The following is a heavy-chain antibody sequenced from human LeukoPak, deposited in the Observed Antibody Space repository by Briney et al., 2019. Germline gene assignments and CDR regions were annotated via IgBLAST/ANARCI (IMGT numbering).Heavy chain of an antibody. V-gene: IGHV3-64D*09. J-gene: IGHJ4*02. CDR2: ITSNGGST. Sequence: GGSLRLSCSASGYTFSIYAMHWVRQAPGKGLEYVSLITSNGGSTYYADSVKGRFTISRDNSKNTVYLQMSSLRDEDTAVYYCLKPYGSGSYKYWGQGTPVTVSS. CDR3: LKPYGSGSYKY. D-gene: IGHD3-10*01. CDR1: GYTFSIYA.